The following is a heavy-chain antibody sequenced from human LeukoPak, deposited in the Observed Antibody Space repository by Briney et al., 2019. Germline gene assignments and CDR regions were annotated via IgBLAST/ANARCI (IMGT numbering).Heavy chain of an antibody. J-gene: IGHJ4*02. Sequence: GESLKISCKGSGYSFTTYWIGWVRQMPGKGLEWLGVIYPGDSDTRYSPSFRGQVTISVDKSTSTAYLQWSSLKASDTAIYYCARRHGRDGYNYGDYWGQGTLVTVSS. V-gene: IGHV5-51*01. CDR3: ARRHGRDGYNYGDY. CDR2: IYPGDSDT. D-gene: IGHD5-24*01. CDR1: GYSFTTYW.